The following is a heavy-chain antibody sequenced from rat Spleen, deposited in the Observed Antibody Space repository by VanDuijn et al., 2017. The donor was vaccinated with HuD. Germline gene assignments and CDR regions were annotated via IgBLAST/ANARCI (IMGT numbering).Heavy chain of an antibody. Sequence: EVQLVESGGGLVQPGRSLKLSCVASGFTFNNYWMTWIRQAPGKGLEWVATINYDGSSTYYRDSVKGRFTISRHKAESTLYLQMDSLRSEDTATYYCARRRWELGFDNWGQGVMVTVSS. D-gene: IGHD1-11*01. CDR3: ARRRWELGFDN. J-gene: IGHJ2*01. CDR2: INYDGSST. CDR1: GFTFNNYW. V-gene: IGHV5-31*01.